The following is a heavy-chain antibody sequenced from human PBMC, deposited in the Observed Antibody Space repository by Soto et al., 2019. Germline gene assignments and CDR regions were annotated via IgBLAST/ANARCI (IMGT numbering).Heavy chain of an antibody. CDR1: GFTFISYA. CDR3: AKQWHYDSSGPDY. D-gene: IGHD3-22*01. V-gene: IGHV3-23*01. J-gene: IGHJ4*02. Sequence: GWSLRLSCAASGFTFISYAMSWVRQAPGKGLEWVSAISGSGGSTYYADSVKGRFTISRDNSKNTLYLQMNSLRAEDTAVYYCAKQWHYDSSGPDYWGQGTLVTVSS. CDR2: ISGSGGST.